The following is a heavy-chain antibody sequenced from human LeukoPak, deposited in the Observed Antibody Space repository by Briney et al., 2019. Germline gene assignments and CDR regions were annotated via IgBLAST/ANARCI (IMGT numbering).Heavy chain of an antibody. Sequence: ASVKVSCKASGYTFTGYYMHWVRQAPGQGLEWMGRINPNSGGTNYAQKFQGRVTMTRDTSISIAYMELSRLRSDDTAVYYRARVQVTATSPGDYWGQGTLVTVSS. CDR2: INPNSGGT. CDR3: ARVQVTATSPGDY. V-gene: IGHV1-2*06. CDR1: GYTFTGYY. J-gene: IGHJ4*02. D-gene: IGHD2-21*02.